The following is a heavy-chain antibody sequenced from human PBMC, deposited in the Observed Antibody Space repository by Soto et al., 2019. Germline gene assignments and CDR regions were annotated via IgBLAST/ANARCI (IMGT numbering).Heavy chain of an antibody. D-gene: IGHD3-22*01. J-gene: IGHJ4*02. CDR2: ISGSGGST. V-gene: IGHV3-23*01. CDR1: GFTFSSYA. CDR3: ATYWEYYYDSSGQNFDY. Sequence: EVQLLESGGGLVQPGGSLRLSCAASGFTFSSYAMSWVRQAPGKRLEWVSAISGSGGSTYYADSVKGRFTISRDNSKNTLYLQMNSLRAEDTAVYYCATYWEYYYDSSGQNFDYWGQGTLVTVSS.